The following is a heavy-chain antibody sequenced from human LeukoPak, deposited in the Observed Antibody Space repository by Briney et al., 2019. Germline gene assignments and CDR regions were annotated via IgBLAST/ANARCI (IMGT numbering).Heavy chain of an antibody. D-gene: IGHD3-10*01. CDR3: ARNYGSGSSYYYYYMDV. Sequence: HPGGSLRLSCAASGFTFSSYWMSWVRQAPGKGLEWVANIKQDGSEKYYVDSVKGRFTISRDNAKNSLYLQMNSLRAEDTAVYYCARNYGSGSSYYYYYMDVWGKGTTVTISS. CDR1: GFTFSSYW. V-gene: IGHV3-7*01. J-gene: IGHJ6*03. CDR2: IKQDGSEK.